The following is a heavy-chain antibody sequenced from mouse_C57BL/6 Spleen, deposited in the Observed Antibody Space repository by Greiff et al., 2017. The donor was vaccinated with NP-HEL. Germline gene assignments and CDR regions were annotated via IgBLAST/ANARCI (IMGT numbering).Heavy chain of an antibody. Sequence: QVQLQQSGAELARPGASVKLSCKASGYTFTSYGISWVKQRPGQGLEWIGEIYPRSGNTYYNEKFKGKATLTADKSSSTAYMELRSLTSEDSAVYFCARIMEDYAMDYWGQGTSVTVSS. V-gene: IGHV1-81*01. CDR1: GYTFTSYG. J-gene: IGHJ4*01. CDR3: ARIMEDYAMDY. CDR2: IYPRSGNT.